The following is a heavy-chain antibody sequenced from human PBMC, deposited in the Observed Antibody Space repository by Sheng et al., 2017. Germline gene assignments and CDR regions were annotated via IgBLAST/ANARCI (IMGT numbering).Heavy chain of an antibody. D-gene: IGHD4-17*01. J-gene: IGHJ4*02. CDR2: ISYDGSNE. V-gene: IGHV3-30*18. CDR1: GFSFGAHY. Sequence: VQLVESGGGLVQPGGSLRLSCAASGFSFGAHYMDWVRQAPGKGLEWVAVISYDGSNEYYADSVKGRFTISRDNSRDTLFLQMNSLRPEDTAVYYCAKDHLPTTVTTVSYCGQGTLVTVSS. CDR3: AKDHLPTTVTTVSY.